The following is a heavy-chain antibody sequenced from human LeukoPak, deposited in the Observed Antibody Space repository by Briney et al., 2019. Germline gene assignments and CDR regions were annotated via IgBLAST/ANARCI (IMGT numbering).Heavy chain of an antibody. V-gene: IGHV3-66*02. J-gene: IGHJ4*02. Sequence: GGSLRLSCAASGFTVSSNYMSWVRQAPGKGLEWVSVINSGGSTYYADSVKGRFTISRDNSKNTLYLQMNSLRAEDTAVYYCARALSSPFDYWGQGTLVTVSS. CDR1: GFTVSSNY. CDR2: INSGGST. D-gene: IGHD6-13*01. CDR3: ARALSSPFDY.